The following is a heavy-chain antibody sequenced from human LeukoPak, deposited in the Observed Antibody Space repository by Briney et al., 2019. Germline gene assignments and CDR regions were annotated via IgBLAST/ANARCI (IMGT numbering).Heavy chain of an antibody. Sequence: GASVKVSCKVSGYTLTELSMHWVRQAPGKGLEWMGGFDPEDDETIYAQKFQGRVTMTEDTSTDTAYMELSSLRSEGTAVYYCATLQDYCSGGSCYSDAFDIWGQGTMVTVSS. D-gene: IGHD2-15*01. J-gene: IGHJ3*02. V-gene: IGHV1-24*01. CDR1: GYTLTELS. CDR2: FDPEDDET. CDR3: ATLQDYCSGGSCYSDAFDI.